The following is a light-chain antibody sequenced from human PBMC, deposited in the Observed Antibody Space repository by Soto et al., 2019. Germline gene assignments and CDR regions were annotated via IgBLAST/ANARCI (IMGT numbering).Light chain of an antibody. CDR3: QHYVERSPIT. V-gene: IGKV3-20*01. J-gene: IGKJ5*01. CDR1: QSVSSNY. CDR2: RAS. Sequence: DIVLTQSPGTLSLSPGERATLSCSASQSVSSNYLAWYQQKPGQTPKVLIYRASTRATGIPDRFSGSGSGTDFTLTISRLEPEDFALYYCQHYVERSPITFGQGTRLEIK.